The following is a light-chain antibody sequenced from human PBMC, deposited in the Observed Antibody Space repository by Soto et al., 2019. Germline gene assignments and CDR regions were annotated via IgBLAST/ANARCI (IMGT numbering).Light chain of an antibody. V-gene: IGLV2-14*01. J-gene: IGLJ3*02. CDR1: SSDVGGYNY. Sequence: QSALTQPASVSGSPGQSITISCTGTSSDVGGYNYVSWYQQHPGKAPKLMIYEVSNRPSGVSNRLSGSKSGNTASLTISGLQAEDEADYYCSSYTSSSTWVFGGGTKDTVL. CDR2: EVS. CDR3: SSYTSSSTWV.